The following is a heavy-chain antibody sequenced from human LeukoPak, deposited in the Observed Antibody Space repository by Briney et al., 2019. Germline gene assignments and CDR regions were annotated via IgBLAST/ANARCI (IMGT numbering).Heavy chain of an antibody. CDR3: AKGYSVGATNLNLDY. CDR1: GFTFSSYA. Sequence: GGSLRLSCAASGFTFSSYATHWVRQAPGKGLEWVAVISYDGSNKYYADSVKGRFTISRDNSKNTLDLQMNSLRAEDTAVYYCAKGYSVGATNLNLDYWGQGTLVTVSS. CDR2: ISYDGSNK. D-gene: IGHD1-26*01. J-gene: IGHJ4*02. V-gene: IGHV3-30-3*01.